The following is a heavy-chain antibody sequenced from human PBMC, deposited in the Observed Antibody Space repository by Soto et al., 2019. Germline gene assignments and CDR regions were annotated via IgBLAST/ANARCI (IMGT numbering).Heavy chain of an antibody. Sequence: SETLSLTCTVSGGSISSHPWSWIRQSPGKGLEWIGYIYYSGRTVFNPSLKSRVTMPLDTSKNQFSLKLTSVTATDTAVYYCAGDIPSGSYRFDYWGQGALVTVSS. D-gene: IGHD1-26*01. J-gene: IGHJ4*02. CDR2: IYYSGRT. CDR1: GGSISSHP. V-gene: IGHV4-59*08. CDR3: AGDIPSGSYRFDY.